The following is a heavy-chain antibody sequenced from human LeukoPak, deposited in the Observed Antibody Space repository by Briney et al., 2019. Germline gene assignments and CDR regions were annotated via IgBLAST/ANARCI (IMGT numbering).Heavy chain of an antibody. Sequence: GGSLRLSCAASGFTFSVHYMTWIRQAPGKGLQWISYISNDGTKTYYADSVRGRFTISRDNGKNLVYLEMNSLRVEDTAVYYCARVFSHWGWPGDYYFDYWGQGSLVTVSS. CDR3: ARVFSHWGWPGDYYFDY. V-gene: IGHV3-11*04. CDR1: GFTFSVHY. D-gene: IGHD3-16*01. J-gene: IGHJ4*02. CDR2: ISNDGTKT.